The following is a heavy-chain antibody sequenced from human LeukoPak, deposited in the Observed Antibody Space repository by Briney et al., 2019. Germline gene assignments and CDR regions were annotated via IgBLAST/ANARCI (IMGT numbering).Heavy chain of an antibody. CDR2: IYHSGST. J-gene: IGHJ4*02. Sequence: SETLSLTCTVSGYSISSGYYWGWIRQPPGKGLEWIGSIYHSGSTYYNPSLKSRVTISVDTSKNQFSLKLSSVTAADTAVYYCARGSIAVPGGVGYWGQGTLVTVSS. CDR3: ARGSIAVPGGVGY. CDR1: GYSISSGYY. D-gene: IGHD6-19*01. V-gene: IGHV4-38-2*02.